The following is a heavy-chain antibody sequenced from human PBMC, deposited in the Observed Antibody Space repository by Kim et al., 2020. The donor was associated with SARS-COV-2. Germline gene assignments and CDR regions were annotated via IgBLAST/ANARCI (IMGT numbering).Heavy chain of an antibody. J-gene: IGHJ5*02. Sequence: SETLSLTCTVSGGSISSYYWSWIRQPPGKGLEWIGYIYYSGSTNYNPSLKSRVTISVDTSKNQFSLKLSSVTAADTAVYYCARRVYSSGWYGCPVGWFDPWGQGTLVTVSS. CDR2: IYYSGST. V-gene: IGHV4-59*08. D-gene: IGHD6-19*01. CDR3: ARRVYSSGWYGCPVGWFDP. CDR1: GGSISSYY.